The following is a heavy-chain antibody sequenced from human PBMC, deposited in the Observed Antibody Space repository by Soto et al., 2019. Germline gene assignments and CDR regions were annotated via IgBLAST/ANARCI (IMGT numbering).Heavy chain of an antibody. V-gene: IGHV3-23*01. CDR2: ISGNGGNT. D-gene: IGHD6-19*01. J-gene: IGHJ4*02. Sequence: GGSLRLSCAASGFTFNNYAMSWVRQAPGKGLEWVSGISGNGGNTYYADSVKGRFTISRDNSKNTLYLQMNSLRAEDTAVYYCARQPAVDYYFDYWGQGTLVTVSS. CDR3: ARQPAVDYYFDY. CDR1: GFTFNNYA.